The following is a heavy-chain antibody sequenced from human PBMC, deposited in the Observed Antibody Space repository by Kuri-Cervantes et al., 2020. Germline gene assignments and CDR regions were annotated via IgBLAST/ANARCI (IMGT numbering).Heavy chain of an antibody. CDR2: INHSGST. CDR1: GGSISSGRYY. Sequence: SETLSLTCTVSGGSISSGRYYWSWIRQPPGKGLEWIGEINHSGSTNYNPSLKSRVTISVDTSKNQFSLKLSSVTAADTAVYYGARAGYGGNYFDYWGQGTLVTVSS. J-gene: IGHJ4*02. CDR3: ARAGYGGNYFDY. D-gene: IGHD4-23*01. V-gene: IGHV4-39*07.